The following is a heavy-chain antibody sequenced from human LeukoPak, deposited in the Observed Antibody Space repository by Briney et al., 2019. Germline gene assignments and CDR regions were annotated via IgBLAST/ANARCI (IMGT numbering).Heavy chain of an antibody. CDR2: INPSGGST. V-gene: IGHV1-46*01. CDR1: GYTFTSYY. D-gene: IGHD2-15*01. J-gene: IGHJ4*02. CDR3: ARDYCSGGSCYSGSGVDY. Sequence: GASAKVSCKASGYTFTSYYMHWVRQAPGQGLEWMGIINPSGGSTSYAQKFQGRVTMTRDTSTSTVYMELSSLRSEDTAVYYCARDYCSGGSCYSGSGVDYWGQGTLVTVSS.